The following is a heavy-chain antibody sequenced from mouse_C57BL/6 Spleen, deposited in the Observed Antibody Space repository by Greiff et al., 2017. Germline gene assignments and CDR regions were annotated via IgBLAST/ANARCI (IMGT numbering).Heavy chain of an antibody. J-gene: IGHJ2*01. V-gene: IGHV1-82*01. D-gene: IGHD2-4*01. CDR1: GYAFSSSW. Sequence: VQLVESGPELVKPGASVKISCKASGYAFSSSWMNWVKQRPGKGLEWIGRIYPGDGDTNYNGKFKGKATLTADKSSSTAYMQLSSLTSEDSAVYFCARWDYDTFDYWGQGTTLTVSS. CDR3: ARWDYDTFDY. CDR2: IYPGDGDT.